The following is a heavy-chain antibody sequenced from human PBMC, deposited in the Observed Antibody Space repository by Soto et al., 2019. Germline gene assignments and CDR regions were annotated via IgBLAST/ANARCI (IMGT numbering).Heavy chain of an antibody. J-gene: IGHJ6*02. D-gene: IGHD2-2*01. V-gene: IGHV3-30-3*01. CDR1: GFTFSSYA. CDR3: ATFHCSSTSCYRYGMDV. CDR2: ISYDGSNK. Sequence: GGSLRLSCAASGFTFSSYAMHWVRQAPGKGLEWVAVISYDGSNKYYADSVKGRFTISRDNSKNTLYLQMNSLRAEDTAVYYCATFHCSSTSCYRYGMDVWGQGTTVTVSS.